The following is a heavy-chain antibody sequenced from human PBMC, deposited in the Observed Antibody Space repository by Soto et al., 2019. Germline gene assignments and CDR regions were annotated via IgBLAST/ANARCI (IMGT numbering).Heavy chain of an antibody. D-gene: IGHD5-12*01. CDR2: ISADGKNT. CDR1: RFTFNDNP. V-gene: IGHV3-64D*08. Sequence: EVQLVESGGLLVQPGESLRLSCLASRFTFNDNPMYWVRQAPGRGLEYVSLISADGKNTHYADSVKGRFSISRDNSKKILYLQMSSLRTEDTALYYCVKGAGWLQDVDYWGQGTLVTVSS. J-gene: IGHJ4*02. CDR3: VKGAGWLQDVDY.